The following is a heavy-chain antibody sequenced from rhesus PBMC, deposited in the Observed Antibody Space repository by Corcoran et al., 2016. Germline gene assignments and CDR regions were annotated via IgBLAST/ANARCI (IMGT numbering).Heavy chain of an antibody. CDR1: GFTFSSYA. CDR2: INSGGGST. D-gene: IGHD3-16*01. Sequence: EVQLVETGGGLVQPGGSLKLSCAACGFTFSSYALSWVRPVPGKGLEWVSAINSGGGSTYNADSVKGRFTISRDTSKNTLSLQMNSLRAEDTAVYYCAKDSGSSYGGFFDYWGQGVLVTISS. CDR3: AKDSGSSYGGFFDY. J-gene: IGHJ4*01. V-gene: IGHV3S5*01.